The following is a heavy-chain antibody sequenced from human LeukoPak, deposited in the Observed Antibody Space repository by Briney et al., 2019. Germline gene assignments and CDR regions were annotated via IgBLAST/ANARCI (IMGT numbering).Heavy chain of an antibody. CDR1: GYTFTGYY. J-gene: IGHJ4*02. CDR2: INPNSGGT. Sequence: ASVKVSCKASGYTFTGYYMHWVRQAPEQGLEWMGRINPNSGGTNYAQKFQGRVTMTRDTSISTAYMELSRLRSDDTAVYYCAREDPCSSTSCYPFDYWGQGTLVTVSS. D-gene: IGHD2-2*01. V-gene: IGHV1-2*06. CDR3: AREDPCSSTSCYPFDY.